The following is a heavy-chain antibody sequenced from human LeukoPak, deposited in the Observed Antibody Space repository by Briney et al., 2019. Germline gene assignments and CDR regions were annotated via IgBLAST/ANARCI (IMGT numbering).Heavy chain of an antibody. J-gene: IGHJ6*02. D-gene: IGHD6-13*01. Sequence: PGGSLRLSCAASGFTFDDYAIHWVRQAPGKGLEWVSLISRDGGSTYYADSVKGRFTISRDNSKNSLYLQMNSLRTEDTALYYCAKERQQLSDYGMDVWGQGTTVTVSS. CDR2: ISRDGGST. V-gene: IGHV3-43*02. CDR3: AKERQQLSDYGMDV. CDR1: GFTFDDYA.